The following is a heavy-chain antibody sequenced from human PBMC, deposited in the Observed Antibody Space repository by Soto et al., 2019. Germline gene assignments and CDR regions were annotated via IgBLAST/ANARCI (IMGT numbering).Heavy chain of an antibody. Sequence: SETLSLTCTVSGGFISSGGYYWNWIRQHPGKGLEWIGYIYYIGSTYYNPSLKSRVTISLDTSKNQFSLKLSSVTAADTAVYYCARSVFPWGQGTLVTVSS. CDR2: IYYIGST. CDR3: ARSVFP. CDR1: GGFISSGGYY. J-gene: IGHJ5*02. V-gene: IGHV4-31*03.